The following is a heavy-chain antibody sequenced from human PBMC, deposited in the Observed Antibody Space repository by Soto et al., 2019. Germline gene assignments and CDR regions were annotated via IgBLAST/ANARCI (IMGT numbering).Heavy chain of an antibody. CDR2: IIPIFGAA. D-gene: IGHD2-2*01. CDR1: GGSFRSDV. J-gene: IGHJ5*02. CDR3: ARDPGQDCSTTSCYHRGWFDP. V-gene: IGHV1-69*18. Sequence: QVQLVQSGPEVKKPGSSVKVSCKASGGSFRSDVFSWLRQARGQGLEWMGRIIPIFGAANYAQKFQDGVTITADEASSTVYMELSSLTSDDTAVYYCARDPGQDCSTTSCYHRGWFDPWGQGTLVTVSS.